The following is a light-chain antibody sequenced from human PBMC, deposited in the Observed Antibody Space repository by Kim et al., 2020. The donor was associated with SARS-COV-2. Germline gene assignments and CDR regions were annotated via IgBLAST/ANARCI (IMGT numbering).Light chain of an antibody. V-gene: IGKV1-39*01. CDR1: QNIINY. CDR3: RQTYGTPYT. CDR2: ATS. J-gene: IGKJ2*01. Sequence: SASVEDIVTLTCRASQNIINYLHWYQQSPGKAPRLLIYATSSLQSGVASRFNGGGSGTDFTLTINSLQPEDFVTYHCRQTYGTPYTFGEGTKLE.